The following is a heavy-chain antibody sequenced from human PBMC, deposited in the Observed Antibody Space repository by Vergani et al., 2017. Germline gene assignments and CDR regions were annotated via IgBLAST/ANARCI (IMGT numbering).Heavy chain of an antibody. Sequence: QVQLVQSGAEVKKPGASVKVSCKASGYTFTSYGISWVRQAPGQGLEWMGWISAYNGNTNYAQKLQGRVTMTTDTSTSTAYMELRSLRSDDTAVYYCARTYYDFWSGYYSIPYYYYYMDVWGKGTTVTVSS. J-gene: IGHJ6*03. CDR3: ARTYYDFWSGYYSIPYYYYYMDV. CDR2: ISAYNGNT. D-gene: IGHD3-3*01. V-gene: IGHV1-18*01. CDR1: GYTFTSYG.